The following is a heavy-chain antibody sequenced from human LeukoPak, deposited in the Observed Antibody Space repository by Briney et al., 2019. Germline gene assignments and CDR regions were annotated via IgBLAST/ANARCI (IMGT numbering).Heavy chain of an antibody. Sequence: GGSLRLSCAASGFTFSSYSMNWARQAPGKGLEWVSSISSSSSYIYYADSVKGRFTISRDNAKNSLYLQMNSLRAEDTAVYYCARDLSEETYSNSPFDYWGQGTLVTVSS. D-gene: IGHD4-11*01. CDR1: GFTFSSYS. J-gene: IGHJ4*02. V-gene: IGHV3-21*01. CDR3: ARDLSEETYSNSPFDY. CDR2: ISSSSSYI.